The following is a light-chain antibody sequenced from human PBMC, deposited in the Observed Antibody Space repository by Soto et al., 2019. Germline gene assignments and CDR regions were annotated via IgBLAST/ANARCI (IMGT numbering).Light chain of an antibody. Sequence: EFVLTQSPATLSVSPGERATLSCRASQSVSSNLAWYQQKPGQAPRLLIYGASARATGLPARFSGSGSGTEFTLTISSLQSEDFAVYYCQQYNNWPVGTFGQGTKVDI. CDR1: QSVSSN. V-gene: IGKV3-15*01. CDR2: GAS. CDR3: QQYNNWPVGT. J-gene: IGKJ1*01.